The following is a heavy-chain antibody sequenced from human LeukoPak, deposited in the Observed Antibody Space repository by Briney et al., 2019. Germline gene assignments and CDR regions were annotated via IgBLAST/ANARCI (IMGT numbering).Heavy chain of an antibody. J-gene: IGHJ6*03. Sequence: SETLSLTCTVSGGSISSYYWSWIRQPAGKGLEWIGRIYTSGSTNYNPSLKSRVTMSVDTSKNQFSLKLSSVTAADTAVYYCARDVVHYDILTGYQTYYYMDVWGKGTTVTISS. V-gene: IGHV4-4*07. CDR1: GGSISSYY. D-gene: IGHD3-9*01. CDR3: ARDVVHYDILTGYQTYYYMDV. CDR2: IYTSGST.